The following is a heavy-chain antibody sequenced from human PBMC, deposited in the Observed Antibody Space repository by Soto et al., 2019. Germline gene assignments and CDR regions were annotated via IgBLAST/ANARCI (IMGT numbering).Heavy chain of an antibody. CDR1: RDTFTTYD. Sequence: ASVKVSCKASRDTFTTYDMNWVRQATGHGLEWMGWINPNSGNIGYAQRFQGRVTMTRDTAIRTAYMEVSSLRSDDTAVYYCARGRASGSYYLLDYWGQGTLVTVSS. CDR2: INPNSGNI. CDR3: ARGRASGSYYLLDY. V-gene: IGHV1-8*01. D-gene: IGHD3-10*01. J-gene: IGHJ4*02.